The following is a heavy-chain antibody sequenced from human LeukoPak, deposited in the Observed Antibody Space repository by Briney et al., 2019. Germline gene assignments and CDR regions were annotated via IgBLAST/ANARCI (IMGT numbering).Heavy chain of an antibody. CDR1: GFTFSSYG. Sequence: PGRSLRLSCAASGFTFSSYGMHWVRQAPGKGLEWVAVISYDGSNKYYADSVKGRFTISRDNSKNTLYLQMNSLRAEDTAVYYCAKGVGSGWYGSGYWGQGTLVTVSS. V-gene: IGHV3-30*18. D-gene: IGHD6-19*01. J-gene: IGHJ4*02. CDR2: ISYDGSNK. CDR3: AKGVGSGWYGSGY.